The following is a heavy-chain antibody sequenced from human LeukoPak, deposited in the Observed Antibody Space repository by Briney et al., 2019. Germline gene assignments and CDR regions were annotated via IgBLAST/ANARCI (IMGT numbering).Heavy chain of an antibody. V-gene: IGHV3-21*01. Sequence: PGGSLRLSCAASGFTFSSYSMNWVRQAPGKGLEWVSSISSSSSYIYYADSVKGRFTIPRDNAKNSLYLQMNSLRAEDTAVYYCARDHDFWSGYYLDYWGQGTLVTVSS. CDR2: ISSSSSYI. CDR3: ARDHDFWSGYYLDY. J-gene: IGHJ4*02. CDR1: GFTFSSYS. D-gene: IGHD3-3*01.